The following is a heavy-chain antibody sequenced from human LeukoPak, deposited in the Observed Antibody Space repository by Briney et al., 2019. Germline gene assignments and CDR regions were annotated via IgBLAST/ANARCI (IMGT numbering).Heavy chain of an antibody. CDR1: GYTFTSYY. CDR2: INPSGGST. Sequence: ASVKVSCKASGYTFTSYYMHWVRQAPGQGLEWMGIINPSGGSTSYAQKFQGRGTMTRDTSTSTVYMELSSLRSEDTAVYYCARPVASVDQNTNDAFDIWGQGTMVTVSS. CDR3: ARPVASVDQNTNDAFDI. D-gene: IGHD2-15*01. J-gene: IGHJ3*02. V-gene: IGHV1-46*03.